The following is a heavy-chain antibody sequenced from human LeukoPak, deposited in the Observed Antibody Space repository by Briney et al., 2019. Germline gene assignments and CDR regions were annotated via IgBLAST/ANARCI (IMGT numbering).Heavy chain of an antibody. CDR3: ATGLFEEGNNWFDP. J-gene: IGHJ5*02. V-gene: IGHV1-2*06. CDR1: GYTFTDYY. Sequence: ASVKVSCKASGYTFTDYYMHWVRRAPGQGLEWLGRINPYNGDTNYAQRFQGRVTMTRDTSITTAYMELSRLTYDDTAVYYCATGLFEEGNNWFDPWGQGTLVTVSS. CDR2: INPYNGDT.